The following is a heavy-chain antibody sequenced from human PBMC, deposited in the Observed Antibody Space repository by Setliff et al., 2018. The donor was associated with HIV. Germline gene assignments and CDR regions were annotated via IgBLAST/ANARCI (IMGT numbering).Heavy chain of an antibody. CDR1: GYTFTSYD. CDR2: MNPNSGNT. V-gene: IGHV1-8*03. J-gene: IGHJ4*02. Sequence: ASVKVSCKASGYTFTSYDINWVRQATGQGLEWMGWMNPNSGNTGYAQKFQGRIYITRDTSATTVYMELSRLRSEDTGLYYCARGGPFLPFYFNFWGQGTLVTVSS. CDR3: ARGGPFLPFYFNF.